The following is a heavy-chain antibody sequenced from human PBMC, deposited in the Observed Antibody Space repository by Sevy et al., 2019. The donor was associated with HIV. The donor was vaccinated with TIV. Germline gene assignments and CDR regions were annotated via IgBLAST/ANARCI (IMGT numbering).Heavy chain of an antibody. CDR3: ARDGSGSSYYMDV. D-gene: IGHD3-10*01. Sequence: GGSLRLSCAASGFTFSSYAMHWVRQAPGKGLEWVAVISYDGSNKYYADSVKGRFTISRDNSKNTLYLQMNSLRAEDTAVYYCARDGSGSSYYMDVWGKGTTVTVSS. V-gene: IGHV3-30-3*01. J-gene: IGHJ6*03. CDR2: ISYDGSNK. CDR1: GFTFSSYA.